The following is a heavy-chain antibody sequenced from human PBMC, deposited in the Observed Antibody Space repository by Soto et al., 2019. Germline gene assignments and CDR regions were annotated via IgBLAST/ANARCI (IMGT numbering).Heavy chain of an antibody. Sequence: SLRLCCAASGFTFSSYGMHWVRQAPGKGLEWVAVIWYDGSNKYYADSVKGRFTISRDNSKNTLYLQMNSLRAEDTAVYYCARGRIVGAKVSFDYWGQGTLVTVSS. CDR1: GFTFSSYG. CDR3: ARGRIVGAKVSFDY. J-gene: IGHJ4*02. D-gene: IGHD1-26*01. CDR2: IWYDGSNK. V-gene: IGHV3-33*01.